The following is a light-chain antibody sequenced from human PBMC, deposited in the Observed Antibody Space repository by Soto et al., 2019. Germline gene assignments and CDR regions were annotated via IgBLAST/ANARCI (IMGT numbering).Light chain of an antibody. CDR2: AAS. V-gene: IGKV1-39*01. CDR3: QQTYTSPQT. J-gene: IGKJ2*01. Sequence: DIQMTHSPSSLSATLGDRVTITCRASQNISICLNWYRQKPGKAPQLLIFAASTLQIGVPSRFSGSGSGTDFNLTISDLQPEDVATFYCQQTYTSPQTFGEGTRLEIK. CDR1: QNISIC.